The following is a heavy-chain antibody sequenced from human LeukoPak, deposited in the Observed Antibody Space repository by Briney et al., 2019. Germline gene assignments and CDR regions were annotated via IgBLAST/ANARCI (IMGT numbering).Heavy chain of an antibody. Sequence: GGSLTLSRAASRFTFSSYEMNWVRPAAGEGLEWVSYISSSGSIVYNADSVNGRFTISIDNAKTSLYLQINSLRAEDTAVYDCARDCGGGSCYGPYDAFDIWGQGTMVTVSS. V-gene: IGHV3-48*03. D-gene: IGHD2-15*01. CDR3: ARDCGGGSCYGPYDAFDI. CDR2: ISSSGSIV. J-gene: IGHJ3*02. CDR1: RFTFSSYE.